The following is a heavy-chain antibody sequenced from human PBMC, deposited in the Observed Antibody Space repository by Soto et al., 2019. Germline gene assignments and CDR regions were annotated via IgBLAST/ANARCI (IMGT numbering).Heavy chain of an antibody. CDR1: GFTFSSSY. J-gene: IGHJ5*02. Sequence: GGSLRLSCSVFGFTFSSSYMHWVRQTPEKGLQYVSSISENGDITYYPDSVKGRFTISRDNAKNTLYLQMNSLRAEDTAVYYCARFPDSSGSWGQGALVTVSS. CDR3: ARFPDSSGS. CDR2: ISENGDIT. V-gene: IGHV3-64*04. D-gene: IGHD6-19*01.